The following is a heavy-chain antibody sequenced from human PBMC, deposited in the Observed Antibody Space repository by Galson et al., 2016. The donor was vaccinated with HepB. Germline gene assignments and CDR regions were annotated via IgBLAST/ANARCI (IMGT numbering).Heavy chain of an antibody. Sequence: SLRLSCAASGFSFSLYAMTWVRQAPGKGLEWVSSIGNSGVSTYYADSVKGRFTISRDNSQKTLYLQMNSLRAEDTAVYYCAKDRTLFQHWGQGTLVTVSS. CDR1: GFSFSLYA. D-gene: IGHD2-2*01. J-gene: IGHJ1*01. CDR2: IGNSGVST. CDR3: AKDRTLFQH. V-gene: IGHV3-23*01.